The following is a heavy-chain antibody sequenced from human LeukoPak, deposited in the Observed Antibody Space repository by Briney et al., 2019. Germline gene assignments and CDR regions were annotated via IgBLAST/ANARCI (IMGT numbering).Heavy chain of an antibody. D-gene: IGHD5-24*01. V-gene: IGHV1-46*01. J-gene: IGHJ4*02. CDR1: GYTFTNYY. Sequence: ASVKVSCKTSGYTFTNYYMHWVRQAPGQGLEWMGIINTSGGSTNYVQKFQGRVTMTRDTSTSTVSMELGSLRSEDTAVYYCARDEARDGYTNYLDYWGQGTLVTVSS. CDR3: ARDEARDGYTNYLDY. CDR2: INTSGGST.